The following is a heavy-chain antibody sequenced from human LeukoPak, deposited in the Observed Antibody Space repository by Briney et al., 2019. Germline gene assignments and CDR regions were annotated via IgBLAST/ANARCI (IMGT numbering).Heavy chain of an antibody. Sequence: GSLRLSCAASGFTLSRHSMNWVRQAPGKGLEWVSSISGTSSYIYYADSVKGRFTISRDNAKNSLYLQMNSLRAEDTAVYYCARDQDNSSGWYFAFDIWGQGTMVTVSS. D-gene: IGHD6-19*01. V-gene: IGHV3-21*01. CDR1: GFTLSRHS. J-gene: IGHJ3*02. CDR2: ISGTSSYI. CDR3: ARDQDNSSGWYFAFDI.